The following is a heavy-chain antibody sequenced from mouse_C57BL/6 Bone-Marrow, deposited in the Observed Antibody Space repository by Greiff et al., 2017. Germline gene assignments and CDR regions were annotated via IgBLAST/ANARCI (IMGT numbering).Heavy chain of an antibody. CDR3: ARWGAPFAY. D-gene: IGHD3-1*01. V-gene: IGHV1-81*01. J-gene: IGHJ3*01. CDR1: GYTFTSYG. CDR2: IYPRSGNT. Sequence: VQLVESGAELARPGASVKLSCKASGYTFTSYGISWVKQRTGQGLEWIGEIYPRSGNTYYNEKFKGKATLTADKSSSTAYMELRSLTSEDSAVYFCARWGAPFAYWGQGTLVTVSA.